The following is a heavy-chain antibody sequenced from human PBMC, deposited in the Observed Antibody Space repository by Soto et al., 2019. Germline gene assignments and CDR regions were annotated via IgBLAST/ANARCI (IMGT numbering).Heavy chain of an antibody. Sequence: GGSLRLSCAASGFTFSSYAMHWVRQAPGKGLEWVAVISYDGSNKYYADSVKGRFTISRDNSKNTLYLQMNSLRAEDTAVYYCPRDFEMATISGNAFDIWGQGTMVTVSS. CDR2: ISYDGSNK. CDR1: GFTFSSYA. D-gene: IGHD5-12*01. J-gene: IGHJ3*02. V-gene: IGHV3-30-3*01. CDR3: PRDFEMATISGNAFDI.